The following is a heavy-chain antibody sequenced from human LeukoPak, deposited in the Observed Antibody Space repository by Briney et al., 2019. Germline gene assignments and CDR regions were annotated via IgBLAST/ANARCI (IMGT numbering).Heavy chain of an antibody. CDR2: IYYGGST. CDR1: GGSISIGGHY. D-gene: IGHD4-11*01. V-gene: IGHV4-31*03. Sequence: SQTLSLTCIFSGGSISIGGHYWTWIRHHPGKGLGWTGYIYYGGSTYYNPSLKSRLTISVDTSKNQLSLKPSSVTAADTAVYYCAQGLGAYSDYPLDYWGQGTLVTVSS. J-gene: IGHJ4*02. CDR3: AQGLGAYSDYPLDY.